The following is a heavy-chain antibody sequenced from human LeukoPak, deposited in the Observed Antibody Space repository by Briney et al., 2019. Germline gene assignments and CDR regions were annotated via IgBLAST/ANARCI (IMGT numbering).Heavy chain of an antibody. CDR3: ARLTKNDSGTYRFGKKKRGYMDV. V-gene: IGHV4-61*01. Sequence: SETLSLTCTVSGGSISSGSYYWSWIRQPPGKGLEWIGYIYYSGSTNYNPSLKSRVTISVDTSKNQFSLKLSSVTAADTAVYYCARLTKNDSGTYRFGKKKRGYMDVWGKGTTVTISS. CDR2: IYYSGST. J-gene: IGHJ6*03. CDR1: GGSISSGSYY. D-gene: IGHD3-10*01.